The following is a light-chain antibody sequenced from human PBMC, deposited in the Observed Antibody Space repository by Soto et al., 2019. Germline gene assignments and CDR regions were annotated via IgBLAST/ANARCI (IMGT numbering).Light chain of an antibody. V-gene: IGKV1-5*03. CDR1: QSISLW. CDR2: KAS. Sequence: DIQMTQSPSTLSASVGDRITITCRASQSISLWLAWYQQKPGKVPKLLIYKASTLESGVPSRFSGSGSGTEFTLTISSLQPDDFATYYCKQYNSYSFGQGTKVDIK. J-gene: IGKJ1*01. CDR3: KQYNSYS.